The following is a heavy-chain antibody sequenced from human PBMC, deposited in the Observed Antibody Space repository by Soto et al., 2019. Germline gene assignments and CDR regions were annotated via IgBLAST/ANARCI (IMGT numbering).Heavy chain of an antibody. CDR1: GFTVSSNY. J-gene: IGHJ6*02. CDR2: IYSGGST. D-gene: IGHD7-27*01. Sequence: EVPLVESGGGLVQPGGSLRLSCAASGFTVSSNYMSWVRQAPGKGLEWVSVIYSGGSTYYADSVKGRFTISRDNSKNTLYLQMNSLRAEDTAVYYCARDVVGWGQYYYYYGMDVWGQGTTVTVSS. CDR3: ARDVVGWGQYYYYYGMDV. V-gene: IGHV3-66*01.